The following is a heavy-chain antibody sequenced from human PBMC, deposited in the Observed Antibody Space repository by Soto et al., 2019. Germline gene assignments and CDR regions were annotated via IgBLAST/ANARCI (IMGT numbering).Heavy chain of an antibody. D-gene: IGHD6-13*01. V-gene: IGHV3-13*05. CDR3: ARWNWQQLAFDY. CDR2: IGSAGDP. CDR1: GCTFSSSD. Sequence: EVQLVESGGGLVQPGGSLRLSCEASGCTFSSSDMHWVRQATGKGLEWVSGIGSAGDPYYAGSVKDRFTISRENAKNSLYLQMNSLRAGDTAVYYCARWNWQQLAFDYWGQGTLVTVSS. J-gene: IGHJ4*02.